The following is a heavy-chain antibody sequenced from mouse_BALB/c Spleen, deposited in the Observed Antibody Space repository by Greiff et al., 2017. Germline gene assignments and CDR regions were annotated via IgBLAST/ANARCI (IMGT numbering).Heavy chain of an antibody. Sequence: EVQRVESGPGLVKPSQSLSLTCTVTGYSITSDYAWNWIRQFPGNKLEWMGYISYSGSTSYNPSLKSRISITRDTSKNQFFLQLNSVTTEDTATYYCARGGWGYYFDYWGQGTTLTVSS. CDR3: ARGGWGYYFDY. CDR2: ISYSGST. D-gene: IGHD2-3*01. V-gene: IGHV3-2*02. CDR1: GYSITSDYA. J-gene: IGHJ2*01.